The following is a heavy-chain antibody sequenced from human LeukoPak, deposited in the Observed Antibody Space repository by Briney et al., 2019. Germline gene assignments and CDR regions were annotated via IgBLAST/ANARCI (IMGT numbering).Heavy chain of an antibody. Sequence: GGSLRLSCAASGFTFTSYALSWVRQAPGKGLEWVSSISGSGDSTYYADSVKGRFAISRDNSKNTLYLQMNSLRAEDTAVYYCATGPHNCNPHGIAYWGRGTLVTVSS. CDR1: GFTFTSYA. J-gene: IGHJ4*02. CDR3: ATGPHNCNPHGIAY. CDR2: ISGSGDST. D-gene: IGHD1-20*01. V-gene: IGHV3-23*01.